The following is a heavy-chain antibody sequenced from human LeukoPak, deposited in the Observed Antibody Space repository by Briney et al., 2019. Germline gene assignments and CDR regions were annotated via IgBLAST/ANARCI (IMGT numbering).Heavy chain of an antibody. CDR2: IYYGGSS. D-gene: IGHD5-18*01. J-gene: IGHJ4*02. CDR3: SRHLAPQHFYSYGYYFDY. Sequence: SETLSPTCTVSGGSISSSSYYWGWTRPPPGKGLEWIGSIYYGGSSYYNPSLKSRVTISVDTSKNQTPLKLSSMTAADTAVYYCSRHLAPQHFYSYGYYFDYWGQGTLVTVSS. V-gene: IGHV4-39*01. CDR1: GGSISSSSYY.